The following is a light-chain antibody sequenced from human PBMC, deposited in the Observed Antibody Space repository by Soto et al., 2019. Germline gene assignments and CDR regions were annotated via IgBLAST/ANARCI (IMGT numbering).Light chain of an antibody. Sequence: EIVMTQSPATLSVSPGERATLSCRASQSVSSNLAWYQQKPGQAPRLLIYGASTRATGIPARFSGSGSWTEFTLTVSSLQSEDFAFYYCQQYNNWPPAFGQGTKVEIK. J-gene: IGKJ1*01. CDR2: GAS. CDR1: QSVSSN. CDR3: QQYNNWPPA. V-gene: IGKV3-15*01.